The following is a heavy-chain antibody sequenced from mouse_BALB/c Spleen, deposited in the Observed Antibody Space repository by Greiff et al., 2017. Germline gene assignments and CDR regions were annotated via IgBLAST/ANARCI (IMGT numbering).Heavy chain of an antibody. Sequence: EVQLQQYGAELVKPGASVKLSCTASGFNIKDTYMHWVKQRPEQGLEWIGRIDPANGNTKYDPKFQGKATITADTSSNTAYLQLSSLTSEDTAVYYCASSDGYYGAMDYWGQGTSVTVSS. V-gene: IGHV14-3*02. CDR2: IDPANGNT. CDR1: GFNIKDTY. CDR3: ASSDGYYGAMDY. D-gene: IGHD2-3*01. J-gene: IGHJ4*01.